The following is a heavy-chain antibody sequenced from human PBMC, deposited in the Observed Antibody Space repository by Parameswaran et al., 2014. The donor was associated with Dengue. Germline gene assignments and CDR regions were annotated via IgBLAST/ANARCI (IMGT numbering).Heavy chain of an antibody. D-gene: IGHD2-21*02. V-gene: IGHV1-46*01. J-gene: IGHJ4*02. Sequence: WVRQAPGQGLEWMGIINPSGGSTSYAQKFQGRVTMTRDTSTSTVYMELSSLRSEDTAVYYCARDPAPIVVVTAIPHYFDYWGQGTLVTAPQ. CDR3: ARDPAPIVVVTAIPHYFDY. CDR2: INPSGGST.